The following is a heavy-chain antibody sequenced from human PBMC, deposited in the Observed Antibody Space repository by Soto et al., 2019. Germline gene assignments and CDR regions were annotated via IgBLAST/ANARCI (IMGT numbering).Heavy chain of an antibody. J-gene: IGHJ4*02. CDR1: GFTFSSYW. CDR3: ARADVLLWFGEIN. CDR2: IKQDGSEK. V-gene: IGHV3-7*03. Sequence: GGSLKPSCAPSGFTFSSYWMSWVRQAPGKGLEWVANIKQDGSEKYYVDSVKGRFTISRGNAKNSLYLQMNSLRAEDTAVYYCARADVLLWFGEINWGQGTLVTVSS. D-gene: IGHD3-10*01.